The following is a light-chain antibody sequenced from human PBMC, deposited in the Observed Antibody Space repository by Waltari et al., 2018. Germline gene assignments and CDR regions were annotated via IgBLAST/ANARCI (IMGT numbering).Light chain of an antibody. V-gene: IGKV3-11*01. Sequence: EIVLTQSPATLSLSPGQRAALSCRASQDVNDYLAWYQQKPGQPPRLLIYDASKRATGIPARFSGSGSGTDFTLTISTLEPEDFGVYYCQQLNSYPSFGGGTKVEIK. J-gene: IGKJ4*01. CDR3: QQLNSYPS. CDR2: DAS. CDR1: QDVNDY.